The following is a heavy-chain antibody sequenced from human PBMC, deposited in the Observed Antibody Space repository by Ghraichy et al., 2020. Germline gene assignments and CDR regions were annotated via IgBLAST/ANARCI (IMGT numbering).Heavy chain of an antibody. CDR2: IYYSGST. CDR1: GGSISSYY. CDR3: ARGLHCSSTSCYHYYYYYMDV. Sequence: SETLSLTCTVSGGSISSYYWSWIRQPPGKGLEWIGYIYYSGSTNYNPSRKSRVTISVDTSKNQFSLKLSSVTAADTAVYYCARGLHCSSTSCYHYYYYYMDVWGKGTTVTVSS. D-gene: IGHD2-2*01. V-gene: IGHV4-59*08. J-gene: IGHJ6*03.